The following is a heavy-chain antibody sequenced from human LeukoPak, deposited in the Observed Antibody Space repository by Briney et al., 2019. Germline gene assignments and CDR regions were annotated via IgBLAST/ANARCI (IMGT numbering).Heavy chain of an antibody. D-gene: IGHD3-22*01. J-gene: IGHJ4*02. CDR1: GGPISSFY. V-gene: IGHV4-59*08. CDR3: ARVGDTSGYFYYFDY. Sequence: SETLSLTCAVSGGPISSFYWSWVRQPPGKGLEWVGYISYGGGTTYNPSLKRRVSMSIDTSKNQFSLRLSSVTAADTALYYCARVGDTSGYFYYFDYWGQGTLVTVSS. CDR2: ISYGGGT.